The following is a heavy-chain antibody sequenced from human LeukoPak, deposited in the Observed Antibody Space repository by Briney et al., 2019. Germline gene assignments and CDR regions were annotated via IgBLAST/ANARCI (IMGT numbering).Heavy chain of an antibody. CDR3: ARDYMVRGAVFDY. D-gene: IGHD3-10*01. V-gene: IGHV3-7*01. CDR1: GFTFSSYW. Sequence: GGSLRLSCAASGFTFSSYWMSWVRQAPGKGLEWVANIKRDGSEKYYVDSVKGRFTISRDNAKNSLYLQMNSLRAEDTAVYYCARDYMVRGAVFDYWGQGTLVTVSS. CDR2: IKRDGSEK. J-gene: IGHJ4*02.